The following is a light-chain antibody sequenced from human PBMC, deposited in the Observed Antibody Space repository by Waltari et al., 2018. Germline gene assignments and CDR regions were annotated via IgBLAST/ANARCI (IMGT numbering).Light chain of an antibody. V-gene: IGLV2-14*03. CDR2: DVS. CDR3: SSYTSSSTL. Sequence: QSALNQPASVSGSPGQSITIYCPGTSSYDGGYNYVSWYQQHPGKAPKLMIYDVSNRPSGVSNRFSGSKSGNTASLTISGLQAEDEADYYCSSYTSSSTLFGGGTKLTVL. J-gene: IGLJ2*01. CDR1: SSYDGGYNY.